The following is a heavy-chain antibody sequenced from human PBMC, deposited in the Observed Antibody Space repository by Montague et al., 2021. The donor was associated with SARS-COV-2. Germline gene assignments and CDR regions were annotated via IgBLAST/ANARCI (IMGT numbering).Heavy chain of an antibody. CDR3: ASARPRSYYSGSGTYTLRGFSMDV. CDR2: IYSSGSA. J-gene: IGHJ6*02. Sequence: SQTLSLTCTVSGGSISSYYWSWIRQPAGKGLEWIGRIYSSGSANYNPSLKSRVTMSVDTSKNQFSLKLSSVTAADTALYYCASARPRSYYSGSGTYTLRGFSMDVWGQGTTVTVSS. D-gene: IGHD3-10*01. V-gene: IGHV4-4*07. CDR1: GGSISSYY.